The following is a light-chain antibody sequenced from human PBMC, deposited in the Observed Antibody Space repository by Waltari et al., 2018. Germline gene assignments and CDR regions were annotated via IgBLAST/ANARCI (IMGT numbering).Light chain of an antibody. Sequence: CRASQCICSSLHMYQHKPDPSPKLLINYSSKSIYGVPPSFSGRGSRTDFTLTINCLEAEDAATYFCQQSSSLPITFGQGTRLEI. CDR1: QCICSS. J-gene: IGKJ5*01. CDR3: QQSSSLPIT. CDR2: YSS. V-gene: IGKV6-21*02.